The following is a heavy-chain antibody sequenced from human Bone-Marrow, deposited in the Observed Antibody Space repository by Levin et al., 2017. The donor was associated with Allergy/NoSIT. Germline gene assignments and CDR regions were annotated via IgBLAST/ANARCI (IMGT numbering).Heavy chain of an antibody. J-gene: IGHJ6*02. Sequence: GGSLRLSCTASGFIFRTYSMNWVRQAPGKGLEWVSLITGDSRIIYYADSVRGRFTISRDNAKNSLYLQLNSLRVEDTALYYCSRDGRRGYDMDVWGQGTTVTVSS. CDR1: GFIFRTYS. D-gene: IGHD3-10*01. V-gene: IGHV3-48*01. CDR2: ITGDSRII. CDR3: SRDGRRGYDMDV.